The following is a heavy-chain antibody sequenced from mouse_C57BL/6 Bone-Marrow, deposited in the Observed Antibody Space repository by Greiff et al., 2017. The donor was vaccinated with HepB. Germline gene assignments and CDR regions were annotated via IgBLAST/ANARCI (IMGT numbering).Heavy chain of an antibody. CDR2: ISNGGGST. CDR3: ARRANWYYFDY. V-gene: IGHV5-12*01. CDR1: GFTFSDYY. Sequence: EVQVVESGGGLVQPGGSLKLSCAASGFTFSDYYMYWVRQTPEKRLEWVAYISNGGGSTYYPDTVKGRFTISRDNAKNTLYLQMSRLKSEDTAMYYCARRANWYYFDYWGQGTTLTVSS. J-gene: IGHJ2*01. D-gene: IGHD4-1*01.